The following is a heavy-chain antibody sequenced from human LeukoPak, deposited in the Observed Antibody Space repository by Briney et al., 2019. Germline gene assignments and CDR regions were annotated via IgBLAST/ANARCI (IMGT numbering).Heavy chain of an antibody. J-gene: IGHJ6*02. V-gene: IGHV1-2*02. CDR2: VNPNSGGT. CDR1: GYTFTSYY. D-gene: IGHD2-2*01. Sequence: ASVKVSCKASGYTFTSYYMHWVRQAPGQGLEWMGWVNPNSGGTNYAQKFQGRVTMTKDTSISTAYMELSRLRSDDTAVYYCARDSYCSSTSCPTYIYYYGMDVWGQGTTVTVSS. CDR3: ARDSYCSSTSCPTYIYYYGMDV.